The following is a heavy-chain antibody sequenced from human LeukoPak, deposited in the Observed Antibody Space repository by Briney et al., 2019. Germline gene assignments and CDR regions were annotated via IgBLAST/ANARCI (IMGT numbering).Heavy chain of an antibody. CDR1: GDSISNYY. CDR3: ARLDSLHLITY. CDR2: IYTSGST. Sequence: SETLSLTCTVSGDSISNYYGSWIRQPAGKGLEWIGRIYTSGSTIYNPSLKSRVTMSVDTSKNQFSLKLSSVTAADTAVYYCARLDSLHLITYWGQGTLVTVSS. D-gene: IGHD3-9*01. J-gene: IGHJ4*02. V-gene: IGHV4-4*07.